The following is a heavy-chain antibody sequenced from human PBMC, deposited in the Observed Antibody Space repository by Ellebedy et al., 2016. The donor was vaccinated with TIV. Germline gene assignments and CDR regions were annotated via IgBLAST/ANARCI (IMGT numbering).Heavy chain of an antibody. V-gene: IGHV3-11*05. D-gene: IGHD3-3*01. Sequence: GESLKISXAASGFTFSDYYMSWIRQAPGKGLEWVSYISSSSSYTNYADSVKGRFTISRDNSKNTLYLQMNSLRAEDTAVYYCARVGAGVLEYWGQGTLVTVSS. CDR3: ARVGAGVLEY. CDR2: ISSSSSYT. J-gene: IGHJ4*02. CDR1: GFTFSDYY.